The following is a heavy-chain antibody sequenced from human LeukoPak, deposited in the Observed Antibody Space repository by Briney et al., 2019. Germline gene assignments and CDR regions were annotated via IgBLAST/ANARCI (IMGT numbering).Heavy chain of an antibody. J-gene: IGHJ4*02. CDR3: ARDRGAYYFDY. Sequence: PGGSLRLSCAASGFTFSDHYMDWVRQAPWKGLEWVRRTRNKANSYTTEYAASVKGRFTISRDDSKNSLYLQMNSLKTEDTAVYYCARDRGAYYFDYWGQGTLVTVSS. V-gene: IGHV3-72*01. CDR1: GFTFSDHY. D-gene: IGHD3-10*01. CDR2: TRNKANSYTT.